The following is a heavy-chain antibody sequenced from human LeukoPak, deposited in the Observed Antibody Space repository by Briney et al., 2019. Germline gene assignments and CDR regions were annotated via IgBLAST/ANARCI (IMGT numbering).Heavy chain of an antibody. V-gene: IGHV6-1*01. J-gene: IGHJ6*02. CDR2: IYYRSKWYN. D-gene: IGHD5-18*01. CDR1: GDSVSSNSAA. CDR3: ARDPLSAGYARDYYYGMDV. Sequence: SQTLSLTCAIFGDSVSSNSAAWNWIRQSPSRGLEWLGRIYYRSKWYNDYAVSVKSRITINPDTSKNQFSLQLNSVTPEDTAVYYCARDPLSAGYARDYYYGMDVWGQGTTVTVSS.